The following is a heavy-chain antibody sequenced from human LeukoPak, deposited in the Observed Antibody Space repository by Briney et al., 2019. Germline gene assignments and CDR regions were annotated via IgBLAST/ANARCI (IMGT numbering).Heavy chain of an antibody. CDR2: IDTSGTNI. J-gene: IGHJ4*02. D-gene: IGHD2-21*01. CDR3: ARETINCGGDCYDY. Sequence: GGSLRLSCAASGFTLSSYEMNWVRQAPGKGLEWVSYIDTSGTNIYYAGSVKGRFTVSRDNAKNSLYLQMNSLRAEDTGIYYCARETINCGGDCYDYWGQGALVTVSS. V-gene: IGHV3-48*03. CDR1: GFTLSSYE.